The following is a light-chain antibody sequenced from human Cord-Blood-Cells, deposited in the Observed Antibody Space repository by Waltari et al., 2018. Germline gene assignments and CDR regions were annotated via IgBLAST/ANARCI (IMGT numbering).Light chain of an antibody. Sequence: DIQMTQSPSTLSASVGDRVTITCRASQSISSWLAWYQQKPGKAPKLLIYKASSLESGVPSRFIGSGSGTEFTLTISSLQPDDFATYYCQQYNSYWTFGQGTKVESK. V-gene: IGKV1-5*03. CDR2: KAS. CDR1: QSISSW. J-gene: IGKJ1*01. CDR3: QQYNSYWT.